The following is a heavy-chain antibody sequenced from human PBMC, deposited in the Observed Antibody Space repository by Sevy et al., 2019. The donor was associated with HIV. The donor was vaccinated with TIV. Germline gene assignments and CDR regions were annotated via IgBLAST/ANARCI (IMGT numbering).Heavy chain of an antibody. CDR2: IIPILGTT. CDR3: TKDLMEATMGFDH. J-gene: IGHJ4*02. D-gene: IGHD2-8*01. CDR1: GGTFSTYA. Sequence: ASVKVSCKASGGTFSTYAFNWVRQAPGQGLEWVRGIIPILGTTNYAQKFQGRVSIIADESTGTAYMTLSRLTSEDTAVYYCTKDLMEATMGFDHWGQGALVTVSS. V-gene: IGHV1-69*13.